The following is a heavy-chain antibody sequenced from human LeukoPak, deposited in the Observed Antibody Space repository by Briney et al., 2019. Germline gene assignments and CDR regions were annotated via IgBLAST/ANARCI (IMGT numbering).Heavy chain of an antibody. Sequence: GGSLRLSCAASGFTFSSYSMNWVRQAPGKGLEWVSYISSSSSTIYYADSVKGRFTISRDNAKNSLYLQMNGLRAEDTAVYYCARDQEYDFWSGYPDYWGQGTLVTVSS. D-gene: IGHD3-3*01. CDR1: GFTFSSYS. V-gene: IGHV3-48*01. CDR2: ISSSSSTI. CDR3: ARDQEYDFWSGYPDY. J-gene: IGHJ4*02.